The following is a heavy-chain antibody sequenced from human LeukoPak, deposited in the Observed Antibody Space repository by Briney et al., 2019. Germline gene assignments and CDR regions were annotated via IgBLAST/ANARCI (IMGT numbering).Heavy chain of an antibody. CDR1: GFTFSSYS. D-gene: IGHD2-15*01. CDR3: ASEPNLSNSSDY. CDR2: ISSSSSYI. V-gene: IGHV3-21*01. Sequence: GGSLRLSCAASGFTFSSYSMSWVRQAPGKGLEWVSSISSSSSYIYYADSVKGRFTISRDNAKNSLYLQMNSLRAEDTAVYYCASEPNLSNSSDYWGQGTLVTVSS. J-gene: IGHJ4*02.